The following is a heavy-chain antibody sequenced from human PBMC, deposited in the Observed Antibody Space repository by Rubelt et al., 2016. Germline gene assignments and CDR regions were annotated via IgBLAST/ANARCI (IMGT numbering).Heavy chain of an antibody. D-gene: IGHD2-2*01. V-gene: IGHV1-69*09. Sequence: QVQLVQSGAEVKKPGASVKVSCKASGGTFSSYAISWVRQAPGQGLEWMGRIIPILGIANYAQKFQGRVTITADKSTSTAYMELSSLRSEDTVVYYCRVRGRYQLLGMDVWGQGTTVTVSS. CDR1: GGTFSSYA. CDR2: IIPILGIA. J-gene: IGHJ6*02. CDR3: RVRGRYQLLGMDV.